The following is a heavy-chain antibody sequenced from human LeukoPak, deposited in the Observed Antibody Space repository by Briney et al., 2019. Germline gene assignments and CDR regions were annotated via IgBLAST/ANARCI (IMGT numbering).Heavy chain of an antibody. CDR1: GFTFSSYA. CDR3: ARALLYDFDWLSSYGMDV. D-gene: IGHD3-9*01. Sequence: GGSLRLSCAASGFTFSSYAMHWVRQAPGKGLEWVAVISYDGSNKYYADSVKGRFTISRDNSKNTLYLQMNSLRAEDTAVYYCARALLYDFDWLSSYGMDVWGQGTTVTVSS. J-gene: IGHJ6*02. CDR2: ISYDGSNK. V-gene: IGHV3-30-3*01.